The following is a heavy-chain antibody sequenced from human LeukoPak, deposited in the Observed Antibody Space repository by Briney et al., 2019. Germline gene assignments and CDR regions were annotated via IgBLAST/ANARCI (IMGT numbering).Heavy chain of an antibody. CDR3: ARDAGIAVAGMVDY. CDR2: ISSSSSYI. J-gene: IGHJ4*02. V-gene: IGHV3-21*01. CDR1: GFTFSSYS. Sequence: PGGSLRLSCAASGFTFSSYSMNWVRQAPGKGLEWVSSISSSSSYIYYADSVKGRFTISRDNAKNSLYLQMNSLRAEDTAVYYCARDAGIAVAGMVDYWGQGTLVTVSS. D-gene: IGHD6-19*01.